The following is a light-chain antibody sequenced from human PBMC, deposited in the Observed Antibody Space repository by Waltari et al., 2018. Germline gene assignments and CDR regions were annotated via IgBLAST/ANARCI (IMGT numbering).Light chain of an antibody. CDR1: SNIGAGYD. J-gene: IGLJ3*02. Sequence: SNIGAGYDVHWYQQLPRAAPKLLIYGSTSRPLGVPDRFFGSTSGTSASLAITGLQAEDEGDYYCQSYDTSLSVVFGGGTKLTVL. V-gene: IGLV1-40*01. CDR3: QSYDTSLSVV. CDR2: GST.